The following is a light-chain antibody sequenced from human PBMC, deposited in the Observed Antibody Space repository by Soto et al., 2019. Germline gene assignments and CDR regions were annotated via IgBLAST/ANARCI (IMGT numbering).Light chain of an antibody. J-gene: IGLJ3*02. CDR2: EGS. Sequence: QSALTQPASVSGSPEQSITISCTGTSSDVGSYNLVSWYQQHPGKAPKLMIYEGSKRPSGVSNRFSGSKSGNTASLTVSGLQAEDEADYYCCSYAGSRVFGGGTKVTVL. CDR3: CSYAGSRV. V-gene: IGLV2-23*01. CDR1: SSDVGSYNL.